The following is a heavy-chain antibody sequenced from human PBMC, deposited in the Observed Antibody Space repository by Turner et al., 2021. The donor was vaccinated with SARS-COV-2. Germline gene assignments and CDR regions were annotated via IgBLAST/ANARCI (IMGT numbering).Heavy chain of an antibody. V-gene: IGHV4-31*03. CDR1: GRSISRGGYY. J-gene: IGHJ3*02. CDR3: AGQVWLWGAIDI. CDR2: IYYSGST. Sequence: QVQLQESGPGLVKPLQTLSLICSVSGRSISRGGYYWRWIRQHPWKGLEWIGNIYYSGSTYHNASLKSRVTKSEDTSKNQINRKRGSETAADTGVYYCAGQVWLWGAIDIWGQGTMVTVSS. D-gene: IGHD5-18*01.